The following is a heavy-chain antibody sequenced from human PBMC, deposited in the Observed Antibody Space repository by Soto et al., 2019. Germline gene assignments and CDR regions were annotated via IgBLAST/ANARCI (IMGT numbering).Heavy chain of an antibody. CDR3: AHVPTICGGVIVTPAPPPPYWFGP. V-gene: IGHV2-5*02. J-gene: IGHJ5*02. Sequence: QITLKESGPTLVKPTQTLTLTCTFAGFSLSTSGVGVGWIRQPPGKALEWLALIYWDDDKRDSPSLKSRLTITKDTSKNQVVLTMTNMDPVDTATFYCAHVPTICGGVIVTPAPPPPYWFGPWGQGTLVTVSS. D-gene: IGHD3-16*02. CDR1: GFSLSTSGVG. CDR2: IYWDDDK.